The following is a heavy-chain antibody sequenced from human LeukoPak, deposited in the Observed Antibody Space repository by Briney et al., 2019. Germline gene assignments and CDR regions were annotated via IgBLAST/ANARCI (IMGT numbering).Heavy chain of an antibody. D-gene: IGHD1-26*01. CDR3: AKDLLYRPSSGSYPYYFDY. CDR1: GFTFSSYG. CDR2: ISYDGSNK. Sequence: GRSLRLSCAASGFTFSSYGMHWVRQAPGKGLEWVAIISYDGSNKYYADSVKGRFTISRDNSKNTLYLQMNSLRAEDTAVYYCAKDLLYRPSSGSYPYYFDYWGQGTLVTVSS. V-gene: IGHV3-30*18. J-gene: IGHJ4*02.